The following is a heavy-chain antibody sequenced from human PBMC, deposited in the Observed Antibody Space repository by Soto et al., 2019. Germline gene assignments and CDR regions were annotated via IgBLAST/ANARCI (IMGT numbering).Heavy chain of an antibody. D-gene: IGHD3-9*01. V-gene: IGHV1-69*13. CDR3: ARVQLRYFDWSRGRYYYYGMDV. J-gene: IGHJ6*02. CDR1: GGTFSSYA. CDR2: IIPIFGTA. Sequence: SVKVSCKASGGTFSSYAISWVRQAPGQGLEWMGGIIPIFGTANYAQKFQGRVTITADESTSTAYMELSSLRSEDTAVYYCARVQLRYFDWSRGRYYYYGMDVWGQGTTVTVSS.